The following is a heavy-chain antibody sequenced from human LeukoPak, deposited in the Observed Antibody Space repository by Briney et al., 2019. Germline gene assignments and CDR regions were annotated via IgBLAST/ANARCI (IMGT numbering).Heavy chain of an antibody. Sequence: SETLSLTCTVSGVSITSGTHYWSWIRQPPGKGLEWIGYIYFGGGASYNPSLKSRVTISIDTSKNQFSLKLSSVTAADTAVYYCSRVRPDYDSSGYPDCWGQGTLVTVSS. CDR2: IYFGGGA. CDR1: GVSITSGTHY. V-gene: IGHV4-30-4*01. CDR3: SRVRPDYDSSGYPDC. D-gene: IGHD3-22*01. J-gene: IGHJ4*02.